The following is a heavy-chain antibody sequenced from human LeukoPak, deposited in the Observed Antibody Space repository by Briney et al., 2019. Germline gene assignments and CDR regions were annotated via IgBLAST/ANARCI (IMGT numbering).Heavy chain of an antibody. CDR1: GGSFSGYY. Sequence: SETLSLTCAVYGGSFSGYYWSWIRQPPGKGLEWIGEINHSGSTNYNPSLKSRVTISVDTSKNQLSLKLSSVTAADTAVYYCARGPPRRLLWFGELLYSASFDYWGQGTLVTVSS. CDR2: INHSGST. V-gene: IGHV4-34*01. D-gene: IGHD3-10*01. J-gene: IGHJ4*02. CDR3: ARGPPRRLLWFGELLYSASFDY.